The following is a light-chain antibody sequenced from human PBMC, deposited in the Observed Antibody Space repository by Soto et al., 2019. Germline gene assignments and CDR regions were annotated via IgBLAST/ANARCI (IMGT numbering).Light chain of an antibody. CDR2: DAS. V-gene: IGKV1-39*01. CDR3: QQSYSTPT. Sequence: DIHMTQSPSALSASVGARVTITCRASQSISTYVNWYQQKAGKAPKLLIYDASSLYSGVPSRFSGSGSGTDFTLTISTLQPEDFATYYCQQSYSTPTFGPGTKVDI. J-gene: IGKJ3*01. CDR1: QSISTY.